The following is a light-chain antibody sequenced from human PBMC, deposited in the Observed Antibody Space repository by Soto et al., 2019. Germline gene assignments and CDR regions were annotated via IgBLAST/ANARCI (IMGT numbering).Light chain of an antibody. J-gene: IGLJ2*01. V-gene: IGLV1-40*01. Sequence: QSVLTQPPSVSGAPGQRVTISCTGSTSNIGAGYGVHWYQHLPGTAPKLLMYGNSIRPSGVPYRFSGSKSGTSAPLAITGLQADDEADYYCQSYDSSLTDVVFGGGTKLTVL. CDR2: GNS. CDR3: QSYDSSLTDVV. CDR1: TSNIGAGYG.